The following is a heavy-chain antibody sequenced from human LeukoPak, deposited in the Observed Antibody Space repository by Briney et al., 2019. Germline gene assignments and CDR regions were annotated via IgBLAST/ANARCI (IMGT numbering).Heavy chain of an antibody. CDR3: ATLAGSYYYGSGSRWYDAFDI. V-gene: IGHV1-2*02. J-gene: IGHJ3*02. Sequence: GASVKVSCKASGYTFTGYYMHWVRQAPGQGLEWMGWINPNSGGRNYAQKFQGRVTMTRDTSISTAYMELSRLRSDDTAVYYCATLAGSYYYGSGSRWYDAFDIWGQGTMVTVSS. CDR1: GYTFTGYY. CDR2: INPNSGGR. D-gene: IGHD3-10*01.